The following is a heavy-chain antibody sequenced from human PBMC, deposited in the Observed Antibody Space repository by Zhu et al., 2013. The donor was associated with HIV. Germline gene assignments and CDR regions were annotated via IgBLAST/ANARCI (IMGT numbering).Heavy chain of an antibody. CDR3: ARGEQQLDHINDAFDI. CDR1: GYTFTGYY. V-gene: IGHV1-2*04. J-gene: IGHJ3*02. Sequence: QVQLVQSGAEVKKPGASVKVSCKASGYTFTGYYMHWVRQAPGQGLEWMGWINPNSGGTNYAQKFQGWVTMTRDTSISTAYMELSRLRSDDTAVYYCARGEQQLDHINDAFDIWGQGTMVTVSS. CDR2: INPNSGGT. D-gene: IGHD6-13*01.